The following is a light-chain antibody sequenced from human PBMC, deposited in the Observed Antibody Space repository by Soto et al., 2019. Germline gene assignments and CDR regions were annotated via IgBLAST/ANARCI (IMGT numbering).Light chain of an antibody. J-gene: IGKJ4*01. CDR2: ATS. V-gene: IGKV1-27*01. Sequence: DVQMTQAPSSLSAFVGDRVTITCRASQGIAPYLAWFQQKPGKVPKLLIYATSTLQSGVPSRFSASGSGTDFTLTINSLQPEDVGTYYCQEYNSAPLTFGGGTKVEIK. CDR1: QGIAPY. CDR3: QEYNSAPLT.